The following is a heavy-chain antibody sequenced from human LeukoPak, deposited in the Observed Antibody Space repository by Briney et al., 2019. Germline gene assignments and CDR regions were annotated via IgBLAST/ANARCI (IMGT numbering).Heavy chain of an antibody. J-gene: IGHJ4*02. CDR2: IIPNFGTA. Sequence: SVQESCKTSGGTFRSYAISWLGQPPGPGLEWMGRIIPNFGTANFAQMFQGRVTITTAEYTSTAYMELSSLRSEDTAVYYCASGSYYDYWGQGTLVTVSS. V-gene: IGHV1-69*05. D-gene: IGHD1-26*01. CDR3: ASGSYYDY. CDR1: GGTFRSYA.